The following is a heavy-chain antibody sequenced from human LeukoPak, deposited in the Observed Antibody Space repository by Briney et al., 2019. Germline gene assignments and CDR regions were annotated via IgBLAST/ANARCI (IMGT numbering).Heavy chain of an antibody. D-gene: IGHD4-11*01. Sequence: PGGSLRLSCAASGFTFSSYSMNWVRQAPGKGLEWVSYISSNSRTIHYADSVKGRFTISRDNAKNSLYLQMNTLRAEDTAVYYCARMPLEIVTNFLDSWGQGTLVIVSS. CDR2: ISSNSRTI. V-gene: IGHV3-48*04. J-gene: IGHJ4*02. CDR1: GFTFSSYS. CDR3: ARMPLEIVTNFLDS.